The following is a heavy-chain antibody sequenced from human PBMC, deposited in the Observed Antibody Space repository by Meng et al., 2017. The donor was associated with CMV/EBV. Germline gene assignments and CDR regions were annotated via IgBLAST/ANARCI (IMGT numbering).Heavy chain of an antibody. CDR3: ARDLPYDFWSGYYRYYYYGMDV. D-gene: IGHD3-3*01. V-gene: IGHV3-74*01. CDR1: GFTFSSYW. Sequence: GESLKISCAASGFTFSSYWMHWVRQAPGKGLVWVSRINSDGSSTSCADSVKGRFTISRDNAKNTLYLQMNSLRAEDTAVYYCARDLPYDFWSGYYRYYYYGMDVWGQGTTVTVSS. CDR2: INSDGSST. J-gene: IGHJ6*02.